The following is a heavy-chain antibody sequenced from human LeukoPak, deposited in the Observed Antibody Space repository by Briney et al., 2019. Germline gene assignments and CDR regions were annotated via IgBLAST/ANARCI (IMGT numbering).Heavy chain of an antibody. D-gene: IGHD5-18*01. Sequence: SGRSLRLSCAASGFTFSSYVMHWVRQAPGKGLEWVANIKQDGSAKYYVDSVKGRFTISRDNAKNSLYLQMNSLRVEDTAVYYCTREQQLWLFWGQGTLVTVSS. CDR1: GFTFSSYV. CDR3: TREQQLWLF. J-gene: IGHJ4*02. CDR2: IKQDGSAK. V-gene: IGHV3-7*01.